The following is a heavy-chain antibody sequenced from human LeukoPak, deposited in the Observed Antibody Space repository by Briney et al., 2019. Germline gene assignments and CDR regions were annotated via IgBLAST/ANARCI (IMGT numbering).Heavy chain of an antibody. D-gene: IGHD3-10*01. CDR3: AKSLSPTVRGRIDYYYYYMDV. V-gene: IGHV3-33*06. Sequence: PGGSLRLSCAASGFTFGSYGMHWVRQAPGKGLEWVAVIWYDGSNKYYADSVKGRFTISRDNSKNTLYLQMNSLRAEDTAVYYCAKSLSPTVRGRIDYYYYYMDVWGKGTTVTVSS. J-gene: IGHJ6*03. CDR2: IWYDGSNK. CDR1: GFTFGSYG.